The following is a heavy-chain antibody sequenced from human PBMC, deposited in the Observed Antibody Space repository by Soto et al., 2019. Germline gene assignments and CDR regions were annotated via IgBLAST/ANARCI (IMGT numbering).Heavy chain of an antibody. D-gene: IGHD2-15*01. V-gene: IGHV4-34*01. CDR2: INHSGST. Sequence: SETLSLTCAVYGGSFSGYYWSWIRQPPGKGLEWIGEINHSGSTNYNPSLKSRVTISVKTSKNQFSLKLSSVTAADTAVYYCARGKNDIVVVVAAKGSYMDVWGKGTTVTVSS. CDR1: GGSFSGYY. J-gene: IGHJ6*03. CDR3: ARGKNDIVVVVAAKGSYMDV.